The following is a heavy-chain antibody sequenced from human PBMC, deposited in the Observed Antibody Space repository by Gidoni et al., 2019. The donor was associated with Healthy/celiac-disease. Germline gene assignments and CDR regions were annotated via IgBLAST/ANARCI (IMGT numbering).Heavy chain of an antibody. V-gene: IGHV3-64D*09. CDR3: VSSSGSYYRAYDY. J-gene: IGHJ4*02. D-gene: IGHD3-10*01. CDR1: GFTFRSYA. Sequence: EVQLVESGGGLVQPGGCLRLSCSASGFTFRSYAMHGVRQSPGKGLEYVSAISSNGGSKYYADSVKGRFTISRDNSKNTLYLQMSSLRAEDTAVYYCVSSSGSYYRAYDYWGQGTLVTVSS. CDR2: ISSNGGSK.